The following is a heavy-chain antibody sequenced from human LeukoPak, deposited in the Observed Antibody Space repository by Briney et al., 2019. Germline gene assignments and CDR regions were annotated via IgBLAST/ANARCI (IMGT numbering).Heavy chain of an antibody. CDR2: INHSGST. V-gene: IGHV4-34*01. CDR3: ARARGVYYYDSSGNYYYYGMDV. D-gene: IGHD3-22*01. J-gene: IGHJ6*02. CDR1: GGSFSGYY. Sequence: PSETLSLTCAVYGGSFSGYYWSWIRQPPGKGLEWIGEINHSGSTNYNPSLKSRVTISVDTSKNQFSLKLSSVTAADTAVYYCARARGVYYYDSSGNYYYYGMDVWGQGTTVTVSS.